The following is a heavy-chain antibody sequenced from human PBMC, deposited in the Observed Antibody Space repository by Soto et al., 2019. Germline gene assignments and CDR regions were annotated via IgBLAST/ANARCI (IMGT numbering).Heavy chain of an antibody. D-gene: IGHD1-26*01. CDR1: GGSISSYY. Sequence: SETLSLTCTVSGGSISSYYWSWIRQPPGKGLEWIGYIYYSGSTNYNPSLKSRVTISVDNSKNTLYLQMNSLGAEDTAVYYCATADIVGATPHDYWGQGTLVTV. CDR2: IYYSGST. CDR3: ATADIVGATPHDY. J-gene: IGHJ4*02. V-gene: IGHV4-59*01.